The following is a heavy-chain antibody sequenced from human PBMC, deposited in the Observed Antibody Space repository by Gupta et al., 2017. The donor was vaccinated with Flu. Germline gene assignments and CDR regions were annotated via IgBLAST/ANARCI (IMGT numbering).Heavy chain of an antibody. Sequence: QVHLQESGPGLVQPSQTLSLTCSVSGGSSSGGTYYWNWIRQPAGQGLEWIGKIYLHIGRAFYSPSLKSRVVISLDTSKSQFSLNISSVTAADTALYYWARAAEYDLNRHGLDVWGQGTMVTVSS. CDR1: GGSSSGGTYY. CDR2: IYLHIGRA. V-gene: IGHV4-61*02. CDR3: ARAAEYDLNRHGLDV. J-gene: IGHJ3*01. D-gene: IGHD3-3*01.